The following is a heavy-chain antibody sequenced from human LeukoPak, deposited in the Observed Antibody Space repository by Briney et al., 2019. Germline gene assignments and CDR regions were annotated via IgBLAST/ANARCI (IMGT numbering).Heavy chain of an antibody. J-gene: IGHJ5*02. CDR3: ASDGEASYDTPSWFDP. CDR2: IYYSGST. V-gene: IGHV4-39*01. D-gene: IGHD3-9*01. CDR1: GGSISSSSYY. Sequence: SETLSLTCTVSGGSISSSSYYWGWIRQPPGKGLEWIGSIYYSGSTYYNPSLKSRVTISVDTSKNQFSLKLSSVTAADTAVYYCASDGEASYDTPSWFDPWGQGTLVTVSS.